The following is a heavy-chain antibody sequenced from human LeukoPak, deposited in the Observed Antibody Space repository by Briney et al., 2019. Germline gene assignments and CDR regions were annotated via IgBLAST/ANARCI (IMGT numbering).Heavy chain of an antibody. CDR3: ARRGYCGGDCYSDY. J-gene: IGHJ4*02. D-gene: IGHD2-21*01. V-gene: IGHV5-51*01. CDR1: GYSFATYW. CDR2: IYPGDSDT. Sequence: GESLKISCKGSGYSFATYWIGWVRQMPGKGLGWIGIIYPGDSDTRYSPSFQGQVTISADKSISTAFLQWSSLKASDTAMYYCARRGYCGGDCYSDYWGQGTLVTVSS.